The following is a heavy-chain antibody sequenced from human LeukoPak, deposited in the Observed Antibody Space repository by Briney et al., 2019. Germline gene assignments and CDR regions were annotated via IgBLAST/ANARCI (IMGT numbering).Heavy chain of an antibody. Sequence: ASVKVSCKASGGTFSSYAISWVRQAPGQGLEWMGWISAYNGNTNYAQKLQGRVTMTTDTSTSTAYMELRSLRSDDTAVYYCARDYYGSGSYYNDPFDYWGQGTLVTVSS. CDR3: ARDYYGSGSYYNDPFDY. V-gene: IGHV1-18*01. CDR1: GGTFSSYA. D-gene: IGHD3-10*01. CDR2: ISAYNGNT. J-gene: IGHJ4*02.